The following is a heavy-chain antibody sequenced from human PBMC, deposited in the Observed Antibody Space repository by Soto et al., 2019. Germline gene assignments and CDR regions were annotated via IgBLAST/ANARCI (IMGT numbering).Heavy chain of an antibody. V-gene: IGHV1-69*01. CDR1: GGTFSSYS. D-gene: IGHD1-26*01. J-gene: IGHJ4*02. Sequence: QVQLVQSGAEVKKPGSSVKVSCKASGGTFSSYSINWVRQAPGRGLEWMGEIIPIFGTANYAQKFQGSVTITADESTITAYMELSSLRSEDTAVYYCARDGGRHSGGIVYWGQGTLVTVSS. CDR2: IIPIFGTA. CDR3: ARDGGRHSGGIVY.